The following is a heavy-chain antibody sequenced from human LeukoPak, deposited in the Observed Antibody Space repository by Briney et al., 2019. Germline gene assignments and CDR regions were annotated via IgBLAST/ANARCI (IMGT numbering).Heavy chain of an antibody. Sequence: SETLSLTCAVYGGSFSGYYWSWIRQPPGKGLEWIGEINHSGSTNYNPSLKSRVTISVDTSKNQFSLKLGSVTAADTAVYYCARVGYYGSGSYYNLGYNWFDPWGQGTLVTVSS. D-gene: IGHD3-10*01. CDR3: ARVGYYGSGSYYNLGYNWFDP. CDR1: GGSFSGYY. CDR2: INHSGST. J-gene: IGHJ5*02. V-gene: IGHV4-34*01.